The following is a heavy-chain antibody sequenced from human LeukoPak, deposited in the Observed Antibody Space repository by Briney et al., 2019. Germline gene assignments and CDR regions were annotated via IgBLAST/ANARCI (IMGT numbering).Heavy chain of an antibody. J-gene: IGHJ6*02. CDR3: ARHVDGMDV. CDR1: GYTFTSFD. CDR2: MNPNSGNT. Sequence: ASVKASRKASGYTFTSFDTKGVRPATGQGREWMGWMNPNSGNTGYAQKFQGRVTMNRNTSINTAYMELSSLGSEDTAVYYCARHVDGMDVWCQGTTVIVPS. V-gene: IGHV1-8*01.